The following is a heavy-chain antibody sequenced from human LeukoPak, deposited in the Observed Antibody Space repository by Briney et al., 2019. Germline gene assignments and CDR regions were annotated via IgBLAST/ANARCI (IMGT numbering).Heavy chain of an antibody. CDR1: GDSVSSKSAA. Sequence: KLSQTLSLTCAISGDSVSSKSAAWNWIRQSPSRGLEWLGRTYYRSKWSSGYAESVKSRITINPDTSKNQFSLKLSSVTAADTAVYYCARHEYYYDSSGYYPPFKAFDIWGQGTMVTVSS. CDR2: TYYRSKWSS. J-gene: IGHJ3*02. D-gene: IGHD3-22*01. CDR3: ARHEYYYDSSGYYPPFKAFDI. V-gene: IGHV6-1*01.